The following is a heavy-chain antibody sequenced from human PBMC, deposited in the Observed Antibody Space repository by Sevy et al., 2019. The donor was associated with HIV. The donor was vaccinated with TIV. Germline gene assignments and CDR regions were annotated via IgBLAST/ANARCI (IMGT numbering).Heavy chain of an antibody. V-gene: IGHV3-30-3*01. J-gene: IGHJ6*02. CDR2: ISYDGSDT. D-gene: IGHD4-17*01. CDR1: GFAFSNYYA. CDR3: ARPRANYVDHYFFYAMDV. Sequence: GGSLRLSCAASGFAFSNYYAMHWVRQAPGKGLEWVALISYDGSDTYYEDSVKGRFTVSSDNFRNALFLQMNSLTTEETAVYYCARPRANYVDHYFFYAMDVWGQGTTVTVSS.